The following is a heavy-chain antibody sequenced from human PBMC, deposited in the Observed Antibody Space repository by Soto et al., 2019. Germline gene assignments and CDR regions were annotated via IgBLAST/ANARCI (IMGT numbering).Heavy chain of an antibody. CDR2: ISNDVDTT. D-gene: IGHD3-22*01. CDR1: GFSFDNYA. V-gene: IGHV3-23*01. J-gene: IGHJ4*02. Sequence: WWSLRLSCAASGFSFDNYAFNWVRHAPGKVLEWVSTISNDVDTTYYSDSVKGRFTISRDNSKNTLYLQMNSLRAEDTAVYYCAGPIVVVQNWGQGTLVTF. CDR3: AGPIVVVQN.